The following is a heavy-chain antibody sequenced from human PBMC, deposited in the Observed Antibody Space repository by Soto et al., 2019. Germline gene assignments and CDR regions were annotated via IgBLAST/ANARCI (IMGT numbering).Heavy chain of an antibody. D-gene: IGHD3-22*01. Sequence: EVQLVESGGGLVKPGGSLRLSCAASGFTFSNAWMSWVRQAPGKGLEWVSAISGSGDSTYYADSVKGRFTISRDNSKSMLYLQMNSLRAEDTAVYYCAKAYYYDNSGFPPRFDYWGQGTLVTVSS. CDR3: AKAYYYDNSGFPPRFDY. J-gene: IGHJ4*02. CDR2: ISGSGDST. CDR1: GFTFSNAW. V-gene: IGHV3-23*04.